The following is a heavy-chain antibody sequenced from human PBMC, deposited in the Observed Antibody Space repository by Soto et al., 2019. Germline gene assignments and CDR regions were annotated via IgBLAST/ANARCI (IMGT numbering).Heavy chain of an antibody. CDR3: ARADYDFWSGYYYYYCCMDV. D-gene: IGHD3-3*01. CDR2: ISSSSSYI. V-gene: IGHV3-21*01. CDR1: GFTFSSYS. J-gene: IGHJ6*02. Sequence: KAGGSLRLSCAASGFTFSSYSMNWVRQAPGKGLEWVSSISSSSSYIYYADSVKGRFTISRDNAKNSLYLQMNSLRAEDTAVYYCARADYDFWSGYYYYYCCMDVWGQGTTVTVSS.